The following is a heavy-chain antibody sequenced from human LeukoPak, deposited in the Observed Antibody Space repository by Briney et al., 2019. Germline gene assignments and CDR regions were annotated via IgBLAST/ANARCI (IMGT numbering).Heavy chain of an antibody. D-gene: IGHD4-17*01. Sequence: SETLSLTCAVYGGSFSGYYWSWIRQPPGKGLEWIGEINHSGSTNYNPSLKSRVTISVDTSKNQFSLKLSSVTAADTAVYYCARATVTTYRRRSKYYFDYWGQGTLVTASS. CDR3: ARATVTTYRRRSKYYFDY. CDR2: INHSGST. V-gene: IGHV4-34*01. J-gene: IGHJ4*02. CDR1: GGSFSGYY.